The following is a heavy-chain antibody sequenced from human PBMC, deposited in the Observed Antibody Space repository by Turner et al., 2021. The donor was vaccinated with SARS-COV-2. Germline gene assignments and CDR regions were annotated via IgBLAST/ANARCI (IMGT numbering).Heavy chain of an antibody. CDR1: GVSITSHTW. CDR3: AKQGAIGYRYAS. V-gene: IGHV4-4*02. J-gene: IGHJ4*02. D-gene: IGHD5-18*01. Sequence: QVQLQESGPGLVKPSGTLSLTCAVPGVSITSHTWWTWVRQPPGKGLELIGELYHSGRTNDSPSLGSRVTMSVDKSKNHFSLKLTSVTAADTAIYYCAKQGAIGYRYASWGQGILVTVSS. CDR2: LYHSGRT.